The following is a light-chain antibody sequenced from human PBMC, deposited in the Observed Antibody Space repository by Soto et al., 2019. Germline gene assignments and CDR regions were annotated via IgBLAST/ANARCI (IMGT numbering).Light chain of an antibody. CDR3: QQSYSTPPT. CDR1: QSIRSY. CDR2: AAS. V-gene: IGKV1-39*01. Sequence: DIQMTQSPSSLSAFVGDRVTITCRASQSIRSYLNWYQQKPGQAPKLLIFAASSLLSGVPSRFSGSGSGTDFTLTISSLQPEDFATYYCQQSYSTPPTFGQGTKVEI. J-gene: IGKJ1*01.